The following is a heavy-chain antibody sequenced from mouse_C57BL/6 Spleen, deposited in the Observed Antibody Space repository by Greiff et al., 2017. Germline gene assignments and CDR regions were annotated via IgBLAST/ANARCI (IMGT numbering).Heavy chain of an antibody. CDR1: GYTFTSYW. Sequence: QVQLQQPGAELVKPGASVKLSCKASGYTFTSYWMHWVKQRPGQGLEWIGMIHPNSGSTNYNEKFKSKATLTVDKSSSTAYMQLSSLTSEDSAVYYCARHYSNYYAMDYWGQGTSVTVSS. D-gene: IGHD2-5*01. J-gene: IGHJ4*01. V-gene: IGHV1-64*01. CDR3: ARHYSNYYAMDY. CDR2: IHPNSGST.